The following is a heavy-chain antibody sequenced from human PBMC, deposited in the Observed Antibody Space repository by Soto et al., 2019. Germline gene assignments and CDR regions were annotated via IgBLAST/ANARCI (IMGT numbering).Heavy chain of an antibody. J-gene: IGHJ3*02. Sequence: SETLSLTCAVSGGSISSGGYSWSWIRQPPGKGLEWIGYIYHSGSTYYNPSLKSRVTISVDRSKNQFSLKLSSVTAADTAVYYWVRAYYPWADEFDNWGQGTMVTVSS. CDR1: GGSISSGGYS. V-gene: IGHV4-30-2*01. CDR2: IYHSGST. CDR3: VRAYYPWADEFDN. D-gene: IGHD3-16*01.